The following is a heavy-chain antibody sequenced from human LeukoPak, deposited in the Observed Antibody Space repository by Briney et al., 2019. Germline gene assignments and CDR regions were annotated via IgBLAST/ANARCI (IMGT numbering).Heavy chain of an antibody. CDR1: GFTFSTSW. D-gene: IGHD3-16*01. V-gene: IGHV3-7*03. Sequence: PGGSLRLSCAASGFTFSTSWMTWVRQAPGKGLEWVASINHNGNVNYYVDSVKGRFTISRDNAKNSLYLQMSNLRAEDTAVYFYARGGGLDVWGQGATVTVSS. CDR3: ARGGGLDV. J-gene: IGHJ6*02. CDR2: INHNGNVN.